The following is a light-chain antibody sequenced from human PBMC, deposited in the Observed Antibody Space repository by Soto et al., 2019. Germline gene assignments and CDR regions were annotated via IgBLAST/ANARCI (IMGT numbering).Light chain of an antibody. Sequence: EIVMTQSSATLSVSPGERATLSCRASQSVSSNLAWYQQKPGQAPRLLIYGASTRATGIPARFSGSGSGTEFTLTISSLQSEDVAVYYCQQYNNWPLTFGGGTKVDIK. CDR3: QQYNNWPLT. CDR1: QSVSSN. V-gene: IGKV3-15*01. CDR2: GAS. J-gene: IGKJ4*01.